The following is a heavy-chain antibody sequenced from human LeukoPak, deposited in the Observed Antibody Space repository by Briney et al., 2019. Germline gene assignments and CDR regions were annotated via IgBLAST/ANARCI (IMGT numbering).Heavy chain of an antibody. CDR3: ARGPDREYFDY. D-gene: IGHD1-14*01. CDR2: IYYSGST. CDR1: GGSISSYY. V-gene: IGHV4-59*01. Sequence: SETLSLTCTVSGGSISSYYWSWIRQPPGKGLEWIGYIYYSGSTNYNPSLKSRVTISVDTSKNQFSLKLSSVTAADTAVYYCARGPDREYFDYWGQGTLVTVSS. J-gene: IGHJ4*02.